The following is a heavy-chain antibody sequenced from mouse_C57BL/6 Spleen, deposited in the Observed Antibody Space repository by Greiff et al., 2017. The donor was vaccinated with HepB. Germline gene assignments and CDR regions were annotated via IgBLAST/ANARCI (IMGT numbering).Heavy chain of an antibody. D-gene: IGHD1-1*01. J-gene: IGHJ1*03. CDR3: ARHEDYYGSSPDV. Sequence: DVMLVESGGDLVKPGGSLKLSCAASGFTFSSYGMFWVRQTPDKRLEWVATISSGGSYTYYPDSVKGRFTISRDNAKNTLYLQMSSLKSEDTAMYYCARHEDYYGSSPDVWGTGTTVTVSS. CDR1: GFTFSSYG. CDR2: ISSGGSYT. V-gene: IGHV5-6*02.